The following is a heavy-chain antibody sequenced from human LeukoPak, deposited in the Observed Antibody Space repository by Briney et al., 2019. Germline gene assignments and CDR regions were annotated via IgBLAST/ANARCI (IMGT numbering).Heavy chain of an antibody. CDR2: IYHSGST. CDR3: ARGSPVVPARGRRAFDI. CDR1: GGSISSGGYY. D-gene: IGHD2-2*01. V-gene: IGHV4-30-2*01. J-gene: IGHJ3*02. Sequence: SETLSLTCTVSGGSISSGGYYWSWIRQPPGKGLEWIGYIYHSGSTYYNPSLKSRVTISVDRSKNQFSLKLSSVTAADTAVYYCARGSPVVPARGRRAFDIWGQGTMVTVSS.